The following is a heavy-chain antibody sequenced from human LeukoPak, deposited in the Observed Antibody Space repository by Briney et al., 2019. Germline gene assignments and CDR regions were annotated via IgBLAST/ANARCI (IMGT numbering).Heavy chain of an antibody. CDR3: AKDYDSSGYPFDY. CDR1: GFTFSRYA. V-gene: IGHV3-23*01. D-gene: IGHD3-22*01. J-gene: IGHJ4*02. Sequence: GGSLRLSCAASGFTFSRYAMCWVRQAPGKGLEWVSAICGSGGSTYYADSVKGRFTISRDNSKNTLYLQMNSLRADDTAVYYCAKDYDSSGYPFDYWGQGTLVTVSS. CDR2: ICGSGGST.